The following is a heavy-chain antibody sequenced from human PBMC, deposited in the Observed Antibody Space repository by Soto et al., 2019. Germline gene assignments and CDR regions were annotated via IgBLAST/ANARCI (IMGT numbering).Heavy chain of an antibody. D-gene: IGHD5-18*01. CDR1: GGSISSYY. CDR3: AREGVTPSYYYYYGRDV. Sequence: QVQLQESGPGLVKPSETLSLTCTVSGGSISSYYWSWIRQPPGKGLEWIGYISYSGSTNYNSSLKSLASLAVDSPKNPFSLKLSPGTAADTAVYYCAREGVTPSYYYYYGRDVWGQGTTVTVSS. V-gene: IGHV4-59*01. CDR2: ISYSGST. J-gene: IGHJ6*02.